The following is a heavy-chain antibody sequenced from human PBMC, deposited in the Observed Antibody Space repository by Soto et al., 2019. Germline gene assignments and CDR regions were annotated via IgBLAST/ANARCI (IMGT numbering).Heavy chain of an antibody. V-gene: IGHV3-30*03. Sequence: PGGSLRLSCAASGFTFSSYGMHWVRQAPGKGLEWVAVISYDGSNKYYADSVKGRFTISRDNSKNTLYLQMNSLRAEDTAVYYCAILTGYYDYWGQGTLVTVSS. CDR1: GFTFSSYG. CDR3: AILTGYYDY. J-gene: IGHJ4*02. CDR2: ISYDGSNK. D-gene: IGHD3-9*01.